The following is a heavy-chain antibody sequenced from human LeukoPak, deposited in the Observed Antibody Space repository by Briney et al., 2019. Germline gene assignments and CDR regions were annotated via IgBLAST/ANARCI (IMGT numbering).Heavy chain of an antibody. CDR3: ASLRGYSYGYDY. D-gene: IGHD5-18*01. CDR1: GFTFSSYA. J-gene: IGHJ4*02. V-gene: IGHV3-30*04. Sequence: GRSLRLSCAASGFTFSSYAMHWVRQAPGKGLEWGAVISYDGSNKYYADSVKGRFTISRDNSKNTLYLQMNSLRAEDTAVYYCASLRGYSYGYDYWGQGTLVTVSS. CDR2: ISYDGSNK.